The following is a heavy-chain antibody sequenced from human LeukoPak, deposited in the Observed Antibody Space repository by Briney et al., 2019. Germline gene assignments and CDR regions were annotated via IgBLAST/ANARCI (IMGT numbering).Heavy chain of an antibody. V-gene: IGHV4-39*01. CDR3: ARHAWGSSVPHWFDP. Sequence: PSETLSFTCTVSGGSISSSSYYWGWIRQPPGKGLEWIGSIYYSGSTYYNPSLKSRVTISVDTSKNQFSLKLSSVTAADTAVYYCARHAWGSSVPHWFDPWGQGTLVTVSS. CDR2: IYYSGST. D-gene: IGHD6-6*01. CDR1: GGSISSSSYY. J-gene: IGHJ5*02.